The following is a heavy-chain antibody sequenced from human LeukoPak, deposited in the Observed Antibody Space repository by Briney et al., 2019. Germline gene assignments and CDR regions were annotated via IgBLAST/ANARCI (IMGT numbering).Heavy chain of an antibody. CDR1: GFTFSSYW. CDR3: ARDSSNLSRGHYYYYGMDV. J-gene: IGHJ6*02. V-gene: IGHV3-7*01. CDR2: IKQDGSEK. Sequence: GASLRLSCAASGFTFSSYWMSWVRQAPGKGLEWVANIKQDGSEKYYVDSVKGRFTISRDNAKNSLYLQMNSLRAEDTAVYYCARDSSNLSRGHYYYYGMDVWGQGTMVTVSS.